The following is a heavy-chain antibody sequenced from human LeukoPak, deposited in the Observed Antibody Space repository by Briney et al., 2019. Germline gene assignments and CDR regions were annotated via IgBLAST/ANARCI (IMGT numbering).Heavy chain of an antibody. CDR1: GFTFSSYG. CDR2: ISYDGSNK. V-gene: IGHV3-30*19. J-gene: IGHJ6*02. D-gene: IGHD2-8*01. CDR3: ARGPERTGVGTRYYYDMDV. Sequence: PGGSLRLSCAASGFTFSSYGMHWVRQAPGKGLEWVAVISYDGSNKYYADSVKGRFTISGDNSKNTLYLQMSSLRAEDTAVYYCARGPERTGVGTRYYYDMDVWGQGTTVTVSS.